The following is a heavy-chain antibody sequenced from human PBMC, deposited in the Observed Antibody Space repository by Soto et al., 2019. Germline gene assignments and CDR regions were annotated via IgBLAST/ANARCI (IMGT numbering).Heavy chain of an antibody. J-gene: IGHJ4*02. D-gene: IGHD2-15*01. CDR1: GFTFSSYW. CDR3: VRTSLVVAAATREDY. CDR2: INSDGRST. Sequence: GVSLRLSCAASGFTFSSYWMHWVRQAPGKGLVWVSRINSDGRSTSYADSVKGRFTISRDNAKNTLYLQMNSLRAEDTAVYYCVRTSLVVAAATREDYWGQGTLVNVSS. V-gene: IGHV3-74*01.